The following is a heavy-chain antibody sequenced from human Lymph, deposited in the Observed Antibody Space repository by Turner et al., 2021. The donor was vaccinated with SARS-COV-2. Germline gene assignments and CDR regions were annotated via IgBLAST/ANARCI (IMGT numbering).Heavy chain of an antibody. CDR2: IYPGDSDT. V-gene: IGHV5-51*01. D-gene: IGHD3-3*01. Sequence: EVQLVQSGAEVKKPGESLTITCRGSGYTFTSYWICWVRQMPGRGLEWMGIIYPGDSDTRYSPSFQGQGTISADKSISTAYLQWSSLKASDTAMYYCARREWGGALGHIDYWGQGTLVTVSS. J-gene: IGHJ4*02. CDR1: GYTFTSYW. CDR3: ARREWGGALGHIDY.